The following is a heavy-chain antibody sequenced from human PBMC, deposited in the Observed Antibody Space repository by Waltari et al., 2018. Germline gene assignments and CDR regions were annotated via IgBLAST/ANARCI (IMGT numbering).Heavy chain of an antibody. CDR3: AKDRTGSKFDP. V-gene: IGHV3-23*01. CDR1: GFAFSSYA. CDR2: IGGGGGST. D-gene: IGHD3-10*01. J-gene: IGHJ5*02. Sequence: EVQLLESGGGLVQPGGSLRLSCSAPGFAFSSYAMSWVRQAPGKGLEWVSAIGGGGGSTYYADSVKGRFTISRDNSKNTLYLQMNSLRAEDTAVYYCAKDRTGSKFDPWGQGTLVTVSS.